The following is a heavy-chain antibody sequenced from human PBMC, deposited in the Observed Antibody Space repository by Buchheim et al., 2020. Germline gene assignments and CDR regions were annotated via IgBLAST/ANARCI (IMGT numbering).Heavy chain of an antibody. CDR1: GFSFSSYG. CDR2: ISFDGSKK. J-gene: IGHJ6*02. V-gene: IGHV3-30*18. Sequence: QVQLEESGGGVVQPGRSLRLSCAASGFSFSSYGMHWVRQAPGRGLEWVALISFDGSKKYYVDSVKGRFTISRDNSKNTLYMQMNTLRAEDTAVYYCAKDAQWPLTYYYFGMDVWGQGAT. CDR3: AKDAQWPLTYYYFGMDV. D-gene: IGHD6-19*01.